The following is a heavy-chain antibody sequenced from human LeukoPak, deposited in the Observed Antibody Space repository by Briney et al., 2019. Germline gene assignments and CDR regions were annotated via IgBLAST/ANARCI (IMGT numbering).Heavy chain of an antibody. V-gene: IGHV3-53*01. CDR1: GFTVSSNY. CDR2: IYSGGST. D-gene: IGHD5-18*01. J-gene: IGHJ3*02. Sequence: GGSLRLSCAASGFTVSSNYMSWVRQAPGKGLEWVSVIYSGGSTYYADSVKGRFTISRDNSKNTLYLQMNSLRAEDTAVYYCARSRIQLWLRASDDAFDIWGQGKMVTVSS. CDR3: ARSRIQLWLRASDDAFDI.